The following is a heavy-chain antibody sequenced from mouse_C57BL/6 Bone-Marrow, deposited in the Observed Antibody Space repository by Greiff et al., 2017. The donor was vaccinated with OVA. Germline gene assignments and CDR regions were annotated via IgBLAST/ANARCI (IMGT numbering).Heavy chain of an antibody. CDR3: AREGITTVVAPY. D-gene: IGHD1-1*01. V-gene: IGHV1-19*01. J-gene: IGHJ2*01. CDR1: GYTFTDYY. Sequence: VQLQQSGPVLVKPGASVKMSCKASGYTFTDYYMNWVKQSHGKSLEWIGVINPYNGGTSYNQKFKGKATLTVDKSSSTAYMELNSLTSEDSAVYYCAREGITTVVAPYWGQGTTLTVSS. CDR2: INPYNGGT.